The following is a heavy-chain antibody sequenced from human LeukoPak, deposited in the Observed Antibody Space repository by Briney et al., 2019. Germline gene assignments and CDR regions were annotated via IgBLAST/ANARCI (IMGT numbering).Heavy chain of an antibody. CDR3: TRMTTGHDY. Sequence: PSETLSLTCAVSGVSFDDYYWSGVRQTPGKGLEWSGEINHSGYTNDSPSLKSRVTLSIDTSRKQFSLNLRPVTVADAGIYYCTRMTTGHDYWGQGTLVTVSS. J-gene: IGHJ4*02. D-gene: IGHD4-17*01. V-gene: IGHV4-34*01. CDR1: GVSFDDYY. CDR2: INHSGYT.